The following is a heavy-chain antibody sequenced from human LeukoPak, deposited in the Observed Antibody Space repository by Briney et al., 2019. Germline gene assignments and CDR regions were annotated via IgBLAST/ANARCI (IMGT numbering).Heavy chain of an antibody. D-gene: IGHD6-13*01. V-gene: IGHV3-33*06. J-gene: IGHJ5*02. CDR2: IWYDGSNK. CDR3: AKEIAAAANWFDP. Sequence: GGSLRLXCAASGFTFSSYGMHWVRQAPGKGLEWVAVIWYDGSNKYYADSVKGRFTLSRDNSKNTLYLQMNSLRAEDTAVYYCAKEIAAAANWFDPWGQGTLVTVSS. CDR1: GFTFSSYG.